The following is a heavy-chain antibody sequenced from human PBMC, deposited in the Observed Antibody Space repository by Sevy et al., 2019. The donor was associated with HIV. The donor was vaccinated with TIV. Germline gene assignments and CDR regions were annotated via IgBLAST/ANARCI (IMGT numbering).Heavy chain of an antibody. V-gene: IGHV3-48*02. CDR2: ISSSSSTI. J-gene: IGHJ4*02. D-gene: IGHD3-22*01. CDR1: GFTFSSYS. Sequence: GGSLRLSCAASGFTFSSYSMNWVRQAPGEGLEWVSYISSSSSTIYYADSVKGRFTISRDNAKNSLYLQMNRLRDEDTAVYYCARDLTMLVSRDYWGQGTLVTVSS. CDR3: ARDLTMLVSRDY.